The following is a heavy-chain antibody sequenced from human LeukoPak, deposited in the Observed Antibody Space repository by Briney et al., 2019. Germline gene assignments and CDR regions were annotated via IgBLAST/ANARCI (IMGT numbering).Heavy chain of an antibody. J-gene: IGHJ6*02. V-gene: IGHV4-59*02. Sequence: PSETLSLTCTVSGGSVSSYYWSWIRQPPGKGLEWIGYIYYSGSTNYNPSLKSRVTISVDTSKNQFSLKLSSVTAADTAVYYCARDRDGMDVWGQGTTVTVSS. CDR2: IYYSGST. CDR3: ARDRDGMDV. CDR1: GGSVSSYY.